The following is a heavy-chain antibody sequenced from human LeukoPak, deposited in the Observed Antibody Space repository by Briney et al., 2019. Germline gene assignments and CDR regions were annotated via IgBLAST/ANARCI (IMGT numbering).Heavy chain of an antibody. CDR3: AREHYYDNSGYWT. V-gene: IGHV3-53*01. J-gene: IGHJ5*02. Sequence: GGSLRLSCAASGFTVSNNYMSWVRQAPGKGLEWVSVIYSGGSTYYADSVKGRFAISRDSSKNTLYLQMNSLRAEDTAVYYCAREHYYDNSGYWTWGQGTLVTVSS. CDR1: GFTVSNNY. CDR2: IYSGGST. D-gene: IGHD3-22*01.